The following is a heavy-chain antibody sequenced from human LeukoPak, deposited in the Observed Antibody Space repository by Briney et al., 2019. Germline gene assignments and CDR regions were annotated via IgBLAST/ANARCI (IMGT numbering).Heavy chain of an antibody. V-gene: IGHV3-21*01. CDR2: ISSSSTYM. Sequence: PGGSLRLSCVASGFTFSSYSMNWVRQAPGKGLEWVSSISSSSTYMFYGDSMKGRFTISRDNAKSSLYLQMNSLRAEDTAVYYCARDFIQLWPNSYYYGMDVWGQGTTVTVSS. J-gene: IGHJ6*02. CDR3: ARDFIQLWPNSYYYGMDV. D-gene: IGHD5-18*01. CDR1: GFTFSSYS.